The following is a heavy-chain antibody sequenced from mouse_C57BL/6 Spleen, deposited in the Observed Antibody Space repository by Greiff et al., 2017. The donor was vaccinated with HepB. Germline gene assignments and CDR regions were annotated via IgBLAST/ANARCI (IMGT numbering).Heavy chain of an antibody. CDR2: IYPRSGNT. CDR3: ARSAYYSNYPFAY. V-gene: IGHV1-81*01. J-gene: IGHJ3*01. CDR1: GYTFTSYG. Sequence: SGAELARPGASVKLSCKASGYTFTSYGISWVKKRTGQGLEWIGEIYPRSGNTYYNEKFKGKSTLTADKSSSTAYMELRSLTSEDSAVYFCARSAYYSNYPFAYWGQGTLVTVSA. D-gene: IGHD2-5*01.